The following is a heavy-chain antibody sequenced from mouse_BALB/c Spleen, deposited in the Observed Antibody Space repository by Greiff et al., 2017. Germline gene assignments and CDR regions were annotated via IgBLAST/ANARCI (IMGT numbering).Heavy chain of an antibody. Sequence: EVQRVESGAELVKPGASVKLSCTASGFNIKDTYMHWVKQRPEQGLEWIGRIDPANGNTKYDPKFQGKATITADTSSNTAYLQLSSLTSEDTAVYYCARRGGRPPFDYWGQGTTLTVSS. CDR3: ARRGGRPPFDY. CDR1: GFNIKDTY. CDR2: IDPANGNT. J-gene: IGHJ2*01. D-gene: IGHD1-2*01. V-gene: IGHV14-3*02.